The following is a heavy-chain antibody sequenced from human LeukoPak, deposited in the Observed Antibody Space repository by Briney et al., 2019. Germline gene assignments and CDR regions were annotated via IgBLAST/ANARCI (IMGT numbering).Heavy chain of an antibody. CDR2: IYYSGST. D-gene: IGHD5-24*01. J-gene: IGHJ4*02. CDR1: GGSISSYY. CDR3: ARWDGYNSGYYFDY. V-gene: IGHV4-59*01. Sequence: SETLSLTCTVSGGSISSYYWSWIRQPPGKGLEWIGYIYYSGSTNYNPSLKSRVTISVDTSKNQFSLKLSSATAADTAVYYCARWDGYNSGYYFDYWGQGTLVTVSS.